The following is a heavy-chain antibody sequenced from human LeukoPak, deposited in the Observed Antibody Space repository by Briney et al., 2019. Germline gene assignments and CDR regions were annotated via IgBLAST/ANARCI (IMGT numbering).Heavy chain of an antibody. J-gene: IGHJ4*02. CDR3: AKERQGYYDNRGYFDFDY. D-gene: IGHD3-22*01. CDR2: ISSDGTNK. V-gene: IGHV3-30*18. Sequence: GGSLRLSCAASGFTFNNYGMHWVRQAPGKGLEWVAIISSDGTNKYSADSVKGRFTISRDNSKNTLYLQMNSLRTEDTAVYYCAKERQGYYDNRGYFDFDYWGQGTLVTVSS. CDR1: GFTFNNYG.